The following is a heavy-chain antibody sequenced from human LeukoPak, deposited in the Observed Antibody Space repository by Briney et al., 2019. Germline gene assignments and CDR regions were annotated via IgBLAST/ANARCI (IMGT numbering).Heavy chain of an antibody. CDR1: GFTFSSYA. CDR2: ISGSGGST. J-gene: IGHJ4*02. Sequence: PGGSLRLSCAASGFTFSSYAMSWVRQAPGKGLEWVSAISGSGGSTYYADSVKGRFTISRDNSKNTLYLQMNSLRAEDTAVYYCAKSQLCCSSTSCYPFDYWGQGTLVTVSS. D-gene: IGHD2-2*01. V-gene: IGHV3-23*01. CDR3: AKSQLCCSSTSCYPFDY.